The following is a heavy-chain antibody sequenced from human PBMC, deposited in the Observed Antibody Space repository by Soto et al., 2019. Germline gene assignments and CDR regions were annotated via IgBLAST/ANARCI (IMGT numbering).Heavy chain of an antibody. D-gene: IGHD6-6*01. CDR3: AKEFSSSASDDYYYYGMDV. V-gene: IGHV6-1*01. J-gene: IGHJ6*02. Sequence: SQTHSLTYAISGDSDSSDTAAWNWIRQSPSRGLEWLGRTYYRSQWYNDYTLSVKSRITITPDTSKNQFSLQLNSVTPDDTAVYYCAKEFSSSASDDYYYYGMDVWGQGTTVTVSS. CDR1: GDSDSSDTAA. CDR2: TYYRSQWYN.